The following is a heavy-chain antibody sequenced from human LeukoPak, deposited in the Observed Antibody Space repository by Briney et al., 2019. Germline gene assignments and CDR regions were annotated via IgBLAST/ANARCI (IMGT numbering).Heavy chain of an antibody. CDR2: IIPSRDST. Sequence: ASVKVSCKASGYTFTSYYMHWVRQAPGQGREWMGMIIPSRDSTNYAQRFRGRVTMTRDTSTSTVYMELSSLTSEDTAVYYCVRGITGYSSGWPYFDFWGQGTLVTVSS. J-gene: IGHJ4*02. CDR1: GYTFTSYY. D-gene: IGHD6-19*01. CDR3: VRGITGYSSGWPYFDF. V-gene: IGHV1-46*01.